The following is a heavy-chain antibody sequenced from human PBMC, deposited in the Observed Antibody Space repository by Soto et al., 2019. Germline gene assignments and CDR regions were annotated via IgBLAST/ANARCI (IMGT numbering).Heavy chain of an antibody. CDR3: ARDMYSSDYFVKWFEP. CDR1: GFSFSSYA. V-gene: IGHV3-30-3*01. Sequence: QVRLVESGGGVVQPGRSLRLSCTASGFSFSSYAMYWFRQPPGKGLEWVAVISHDGINKHYADSVKGRVTVSRDNSNHSLDLQLNSLRGDDTAMYYCARDMYSSDYFVKWFEPCGQGTLVTVSS. J-gene: IGHJ5*02. D-gene: IGHD6-19*01. CDR2: ISHDGINK.